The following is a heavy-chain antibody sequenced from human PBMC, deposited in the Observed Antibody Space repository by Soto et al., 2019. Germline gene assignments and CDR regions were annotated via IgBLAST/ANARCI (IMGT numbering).Heavy chain of an antibody. CDR1: GFTFSSYG. Sequence: GGSLRLSCAASGFTFSSYGMHWVRQAPGKGLEWVAVIWYDGSNKYYADSVKGRFTISRDNSKNTLYLQMNSLRAEDTAVYYCARPSGSWYNWFDPWGQRTLVTVSS. CDR2: IWYDGSNK. CDR3: ARPSGSWYNWFDP. J-gene: IGHJ5*02. V-gene: IGHV3-33*01. D-gene: IGHD6-13*01.